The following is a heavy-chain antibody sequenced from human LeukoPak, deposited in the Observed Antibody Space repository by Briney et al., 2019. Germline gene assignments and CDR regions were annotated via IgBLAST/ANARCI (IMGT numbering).Heavy chain of an antibody. V-gene: IGHV1-69*05. Sequence: SVTVSCKASGGTFSSYAISWVRQAPGQGLEWMGGIIPIYGTANYAQKFQGRVTITTDESTSTAYMELSSLRSEDTAVYYCARVGEYSSFRGYYYYMDVWGKGTTVTVSS. CDR1: GGTFSSYA. CDR2: IIPIYGTA. CDR3: ARVGEYSSFRGYYYYMDV. D-gene: IGHD6-6*01. J-gene: IGHJ6*03.